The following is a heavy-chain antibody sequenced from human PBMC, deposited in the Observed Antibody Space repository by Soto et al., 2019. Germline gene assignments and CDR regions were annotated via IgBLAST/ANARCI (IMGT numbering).Heavy chain of an antibody. CDR2: INPNSGGT. Sequence: ASVKVSCKASGYTFTGYYIHWVRQAPVQGLEWMGWINPNSGGTNYAQKFQGRVTMTRDTSTSTAYMELSRLRSDDTAVYYCARGYYDSSGYYLAVDAFDIWGQGTMVTVSS. V-gene: IGHV1-2*02. CDR1: GYTFTGYY. J-gene: IGHJ3*02. CDR3: ARGYYDSSGYYLAVDAFDI. D-gene: IGHD3-22*01.